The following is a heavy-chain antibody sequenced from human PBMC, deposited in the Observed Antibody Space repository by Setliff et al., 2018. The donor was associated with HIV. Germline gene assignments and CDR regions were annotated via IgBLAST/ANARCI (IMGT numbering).Heavy chain of an antibody. D-gene: IGHD3-16*01. CDR1: GASFSDYQ. CDR3: ARYYDSHPAFDI. Sequence: SETLSLTCAVYGASFSDYQWNWIRQSPGKGLEWIGEINHSGSTNYNPSLKSRVTMSVDTSKNQFSLKLNSVTAADTAVYSCARYYDSHPAFDIWGQGTMVTVSS. J-gene: IGHJ3*02. CDR2: INHSGST. V-gene: IGHV4-34*01.